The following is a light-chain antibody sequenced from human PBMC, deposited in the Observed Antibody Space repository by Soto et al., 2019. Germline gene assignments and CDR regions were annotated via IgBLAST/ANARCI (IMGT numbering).Light chain of an antibody. CDR3: QQSYSTPRT. V-gene: IGKV1-39*01. CDR1: QSISSY. J-gene: IGKJ1*01. CDR2: AAS. Sequence: DIQIAQSPSSLSASVRERVTITCGASQSISSYLNWYQQKPGKAPKLLIYAASSLQSGVPSRFSGSGSGTDFTLTISSLQPEDFATYYCQQSYSTPRTFGQGTKVDIK.